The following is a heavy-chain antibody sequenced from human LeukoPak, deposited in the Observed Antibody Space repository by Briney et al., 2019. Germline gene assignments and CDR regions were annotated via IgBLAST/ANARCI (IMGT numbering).Heavy chain of an antibody. CDR3: ARPPVQASGWFDP. J-gene: IGHJ5*02. Sequence: SETLSLTCTVSGVSISSSTYYWGWLRQSPGKGLEWIGSIFHSGSTYYNPSLKSRVTFSVDTSKNQFSLKLSSVTAADTAVYYCARPPVQASGWFDPWGQGTLVTVSS. V-gene: IGHV4-39*07. D-gene: IGHD1-1*01. CDR1: GVSISSSTYY. CDR2: IFHSGST.